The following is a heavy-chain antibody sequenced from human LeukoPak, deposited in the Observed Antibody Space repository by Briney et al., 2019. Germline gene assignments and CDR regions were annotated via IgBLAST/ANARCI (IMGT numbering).Heavy chain of an antibody. CDR3: ARDLYYDSSGFCFDY. D-gene: IGHD3-22*01. V-gene: IGHV1-2*02. Sequence: ASVKVSCKASGYTFTGYYMHWVRQAPGQGLEWMGWINPNSGGTNYAQKFQGRVTMTRDTSISTAYMELSRLRSDDTAVYYCARDLYYDSSGFCFDYWGQGTLVTVSS. J-gene: IGHJ4*02. CDR2: INPNSGGT. CDR1: GYTFTGYY.